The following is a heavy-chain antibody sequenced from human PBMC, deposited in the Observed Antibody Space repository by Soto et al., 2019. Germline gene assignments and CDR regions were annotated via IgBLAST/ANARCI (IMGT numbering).Heavy chain of an antibody. CDR2: ITHFGNT. CDR1: GGSFSDYY. V-gene: IGHV4-34*01. CDR3: ARGAPYSGEVLAY. D-gene: IGHD3-10*01. Sequence: QVQLQQWGAGLLKPSETLSLTCVVYGGSFSDYYWTWIRQPPGKGLEWIGEITHFGNTNYNPSLTSRVTISVDTSKNQLSRKLSSVTAADTAVYYCARGAPYSGEVLAYWGQGALVTVSS. J-gene: IGHJ4*02.